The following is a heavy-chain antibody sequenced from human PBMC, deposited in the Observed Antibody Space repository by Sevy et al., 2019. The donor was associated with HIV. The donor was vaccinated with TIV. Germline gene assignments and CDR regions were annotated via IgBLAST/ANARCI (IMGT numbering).Heavy chain of an antibody. J-gene: IGHJ1*01. V-gene: IGHV3-49*04. CDR2: ISSDAHGGSI. D-gene: IGHD6-13*01. CDR3: TGPFVSSTWYEYFHH. Sequence: GGSLRLSCTTFGFSFGDYTMGWVRQAPGKGLEWVGYISSDAHGGSIEYAASVRGRFTISRDDSRNIAYLQMNSLKTEDTAVYYCTGPFVSSTWYEYFHHWGQGTVVTVSS. CDR1: GFSFGDYT.